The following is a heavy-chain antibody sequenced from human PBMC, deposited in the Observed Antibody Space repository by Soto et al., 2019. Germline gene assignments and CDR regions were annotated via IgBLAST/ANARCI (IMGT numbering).Heavy chain of an antibody. Sequence: QVQLVQSGAEVKKPGASVKVSCKASGYTFTSYYMHWVRQAPGQGLEWMGIINPSGGSTSYAQKFQGRVTTTRDTSTSTVYMELSSLRSEDTAVYYCARESSGGSYPYGMDVWGQGTTVTVSS. CDR3: ARESSGGSYPYGMDV. D-gene: IGHD2-15*01. CDR2: INPSGGST. V-gene: IGHV1-46*01. CDR1: GYTFTSYY. J-gene: IGHJ6*02.